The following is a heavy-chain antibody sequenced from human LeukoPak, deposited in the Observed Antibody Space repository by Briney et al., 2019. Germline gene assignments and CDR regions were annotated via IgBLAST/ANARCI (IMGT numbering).Heavy chain of an antibody. Sequence: GASVKVSCKASGYTFTGYYMHWVRQAPGQGLEWMGWINPNSGGTNYAQKFQGRVTMTRDMSISTAYMELSRLRSDDTAVYYCARDLGPGGDEYYFDYWGQGTLVTVSS. CDR2: INPNSGGT. D-gene: IGHD2-21*02. V-gene: IGHV1-2*02. CDR1: GYTFTGYY. CDR3: ARDLGPGGDEYYFDY. J-gene: IGHJ4*02.